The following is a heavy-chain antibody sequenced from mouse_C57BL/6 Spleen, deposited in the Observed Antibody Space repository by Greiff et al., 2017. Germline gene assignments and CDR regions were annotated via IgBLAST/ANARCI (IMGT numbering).Heavy chain of an antibody. CDR2: IYPGDGDT. J-gene: IGHJ1*03. CDR1: GFEISSSW. CDR3: ARGNRGYFDV. Sequence: QVQLQQSGPELVKPGASVKFSCKASGFEISSSWMNWVKQRPGKGLEWIGRIYPGDGDTNYNGKFQGKATLTADKSSSTAYMQLSRLTCENSAVYFCARGNRGYFDVWGTGTTVTVSS. V-gene: IGHV1-82*01.